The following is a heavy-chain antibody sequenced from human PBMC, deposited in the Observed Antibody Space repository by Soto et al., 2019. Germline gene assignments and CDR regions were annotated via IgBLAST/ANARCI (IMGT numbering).Heavy chain of an antibody. Sequence: ASVKVSCKASGYTFTRYDINWVRQATGQGLEGMGWMNPNSGNTGYAPKFQGRVNMTRNTSISTSYMYMSSLRSEDTAVYYCAIFLYSSVDYYDSSGSICYYGMDVWGQGTTVTVSS. V-gene: IGHV1-8*01. J-gene: IGHJ6*02. CDR1: GYTFTRYD. CDR2: MNPNSGNT. CDR3: AIFLYSSVDYYDSSGSICYYGMDV. D-gene: IGHD3-22*01.